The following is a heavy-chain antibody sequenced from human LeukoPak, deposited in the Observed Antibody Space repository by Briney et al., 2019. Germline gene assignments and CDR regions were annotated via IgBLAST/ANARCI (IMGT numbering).Heavy chain of an antibody. CDR1: GGTFSSYA. CDR2: ISAYNGNT. Sequence: ASVKVSCKASGGTFSSYAISWVRQAPGQGLEWMGWISAYNGNTNYAQKLQGRVTMTTDTSTSTAYMELRSLRSDDTAVYYCARVVDTAMPTGYWGQGTLVTVSS. CDR3: ARVVDTAMPTGY. D-gene: IGHD5-18*01. J-gene: IGHJ4*02. V-gene: IGHV1-18*01.